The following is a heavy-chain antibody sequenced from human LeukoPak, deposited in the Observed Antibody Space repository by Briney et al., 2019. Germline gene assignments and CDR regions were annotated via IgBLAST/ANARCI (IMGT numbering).Heavy chain of an antibody. V-gene: IGHV4-4*07. Sequence: PSETLSLTCTVSGASISNYYWSWIRQPAGKGLEWIGRISTSGSTNYNPSLKSRVTMSVDTSKNQFSLKLSSVTAADTAVYYCARGSYSYALFDYWGQGTLVTVSS. J-gene: IGHJ4*02. CDR1: GASISNYY. CDR3: ARGSYSYALFDY. D-gene: IGHD5-18*01. CDR2: ISTSGST.